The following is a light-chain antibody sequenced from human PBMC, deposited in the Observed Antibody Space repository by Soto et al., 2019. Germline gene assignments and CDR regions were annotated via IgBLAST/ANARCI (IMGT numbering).Light chain of an antibody. V-gene: IGKV3-15*01. Sequence: EIVMTQSPATLSVSPGERVTLSCRASQSVSSSLAWYQQKPGQAPRLLIYGASTKATGIPARFSGSGSGTEFTLTISRLQSEEFAVYYCQQYNNWPPFTFGPGTKVDIK. CDR3: QQYNNWPPFT. CDR1: QSVSSS. CDR2: GAS. J-gene: IGKJ3*01.